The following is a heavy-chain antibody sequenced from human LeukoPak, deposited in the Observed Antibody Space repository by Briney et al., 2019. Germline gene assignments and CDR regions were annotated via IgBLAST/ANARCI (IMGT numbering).Heavy chain of an antibody. CDR1: GGTFSSYT. CDR2: IIPILGIA. J-gene: IGHJ4*02. V-gene: IGHV1-69*02. Sequence: SVKVSCKASGGTFSSYTISWVRQAPGQVLEWMGRIIPILGIANYAQKFQGRVTITADKSTSTAYMELSSLRSEDTAVYYCARYCSGGSCNDGFDYWGQGTLVTVSS. CDR3: ARYCSGGSCNDGFDY. D-gene: IGHD2-15*01.